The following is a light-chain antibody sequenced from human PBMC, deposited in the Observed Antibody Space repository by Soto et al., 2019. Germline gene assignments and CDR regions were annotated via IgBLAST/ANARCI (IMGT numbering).Light chain of an antibody. CDR3: QQRSNWPPGT. CDR1: QSISSN. Sequence: EIVITQSPYTLPVSPGERATLSCRASQSISSNLAWYLQKVGQAPRLLIYGASTRAPGISARFSGSGSGTEFTLTISSLQSEDFAIYYCQQRSNWPPGTFSGGTKVDIK. V-gene: IGKV3-15*01. J-gene: IGKJ4*01. CDR2: GAS.